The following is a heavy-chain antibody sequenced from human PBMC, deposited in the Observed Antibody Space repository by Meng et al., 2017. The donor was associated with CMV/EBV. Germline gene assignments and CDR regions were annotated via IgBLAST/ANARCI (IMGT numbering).Heavy chain of an antibody. V-gene: IGHV3-7*01. CDR1: GFTFSSYW. Sequence: GESLKISCAASGFTFSSYWMSWVRQAPGKGLEWVANIKQDGSEKYYVVSVKGRFTISRDNAKNSLYLQMNSLRAEDTAVYYCARDMVVPATASYYFDYWGQGTLVTVSS. CDR2: IKQDGSEK. D-gene: IGHD2-2*01. J-gene: IGHJ4*02. CDR3: ARDMVVPATASYYFDY.